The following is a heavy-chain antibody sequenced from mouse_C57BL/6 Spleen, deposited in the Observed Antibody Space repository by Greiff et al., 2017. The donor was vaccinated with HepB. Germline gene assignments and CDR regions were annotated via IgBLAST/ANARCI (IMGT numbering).Heavy chain of an antibody. D-gene: IGHD2-5*01. CDR1: SYTFTSYW. CDR2: IDPSDSYT. CDR3: ARSPSSNYYAMDY. J-gene: IGHJ4*01. Sequence: QVQLQQPGAELVMPGASVKLSCKASSYTFTSYWMHWVKQRPGQGLEWIGEIDPSDSYTNYNQKFKGKSTLTVDKSSSTAYMQLSSLTSEDSAVFYCARSPSSNYYAMDYWGQGTSVTVSS. V-gene: IGHV1-69*01.